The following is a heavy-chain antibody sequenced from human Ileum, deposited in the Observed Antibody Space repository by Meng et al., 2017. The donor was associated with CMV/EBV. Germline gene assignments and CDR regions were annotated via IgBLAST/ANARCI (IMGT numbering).Heavy chain of an antibody. Sequence: AEPLRLSCAASGFTFSDHYMDWFRQAPGKGLEWISRIKTRRDGYITQYPESVQGRFTISKDESTSALYLQMNSLKTEGAAVYLCGGGSMQDGGFDYWGRGTLVTVSS. J-gene: IGHJ4*02. D-gene: IGHD3-10*01. CDR2: IKTRRDGYIT. CDR1: GFTFSDHY. V-gene: IGHV3-72*01. CDR3: GGGSMQDGGFDY.